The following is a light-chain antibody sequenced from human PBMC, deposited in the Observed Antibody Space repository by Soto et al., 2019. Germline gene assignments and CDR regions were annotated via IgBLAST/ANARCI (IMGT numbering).Light chain of an antibody. CDR3: QQFHSWPLS. CDR1: QSVSSN. Sequence: PGTLSLSPGERATLSCRASQSVSSNYLAWYQQKPGQVPRLFIYGASRRAAGIPARFSGGGSGTEFTLTISSLQSEDFALYYCQQFHSWPLSFGGGTKVDIK. J-gene: IGKJ4*01. CDR2: GAS. V-gene: IGKV3-15*01.